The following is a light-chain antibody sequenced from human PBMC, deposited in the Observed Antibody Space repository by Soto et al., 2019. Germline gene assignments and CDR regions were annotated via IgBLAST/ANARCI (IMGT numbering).Light chain of an antibody. CDR3: CSYADSDYF. CDR1: SSDVGRYNL. CDR2: EVS. Sequence: QSALTQPASVSGSPGQSLSISCTGASSDVGRYNLVSWYQQYPGKAPKLMIYEVSKRPSGVSHRFSGSRSGNTASLTISGLQAEDEADYYCCSYADSDYFFGSGTKVTVL. J-gene: IGLJ1*01. V-gene: IGLV2-23*02.